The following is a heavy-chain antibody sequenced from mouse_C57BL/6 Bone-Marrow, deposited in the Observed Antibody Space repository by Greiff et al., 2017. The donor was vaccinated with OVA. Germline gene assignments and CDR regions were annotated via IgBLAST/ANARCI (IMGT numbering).Heavy chain of an antibody. CDR1: GFNIKDDY. Sequence: VQLQQSGAELVRPGASVKLSCTASGFNIKDDYMHWVKQRPEQGLEWIGWIDPENGDTEYASKFQGKATITADTSSNTAYLQLSSLTSEDTAVYYCTHYSNYYWYFDVWGTGTTVTVSS. J-gene: IGHJ1*03. CDR2: IDPENGDT. CDR3: THYSNYYWYFDV. V-gene: IGHV14-4*01. D-gene: IGHD2-5*01.